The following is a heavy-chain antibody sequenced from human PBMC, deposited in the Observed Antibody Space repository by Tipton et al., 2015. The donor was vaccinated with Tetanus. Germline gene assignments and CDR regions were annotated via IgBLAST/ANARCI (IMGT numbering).Heavy chain of an antibody. D-gene: IGHD2-15*01. J-gene: IGHJ4*02. CDR1: GFIFSSYG. CDR2: SWYDGTDK. Sequence: AASGFIFSSYGIHWVRQAPGKGLEWLAVSWYDGTDKYYADSVKGRFTISRDNSKNTLYLQMNSLRAEDTALYYCVREADCSGGSCFSGDFDNWGQGTQVTVSS. V-gene: IGHV3-33*01. CDR3: VREADCSGGSCFSGDFDN.